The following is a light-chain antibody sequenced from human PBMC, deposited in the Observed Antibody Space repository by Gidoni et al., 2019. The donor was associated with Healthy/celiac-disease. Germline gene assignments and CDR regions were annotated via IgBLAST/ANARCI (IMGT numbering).Light chain of an antibody. CDR3: QQSYSTLWT. J-gene: IGKJ1*01. CDR1: QSISSY. CDR2: AAS. Sequence: DIQMTQSPSSLSASVGDRVTITCRASQSISSYLNWYRQKPGKAPKLLIYAASSLQSGVPSRFSGSGSGTDFTLTISSLQPEDFATYYCQQSYSTLWTFGQXTKVEIK. V-gene: IGKV1-39*01.